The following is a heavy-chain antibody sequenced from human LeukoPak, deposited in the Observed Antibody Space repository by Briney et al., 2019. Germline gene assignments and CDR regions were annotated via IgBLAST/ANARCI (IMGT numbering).Heavy chain of an antibody. CDR2: IYHSGST. D-gene: IGHD6-13*01. CDR3: ATLAASAPRYFDY. V-gene: IGHV4-38-2*01. CDR1: GYSISRFYY. Sequence: SETLSLTCAVSGYSISRFYYWGWIRQPPGKGLEWIASIYHSGSTYYNPSLKSRVTISVDTSKNQFSLKLTSVTAADAAVYYCATLAASAPRYFDYWGQGILVTVSS. J-gene: IGHJ4*02.